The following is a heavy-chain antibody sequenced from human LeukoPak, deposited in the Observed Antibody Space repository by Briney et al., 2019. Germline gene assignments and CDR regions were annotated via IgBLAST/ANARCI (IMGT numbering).Heavy chain of an antibody. CDR2: ISSSGSTI. Sequence: GGSLRLSCAASGFTFSDYYMSWIRQAPGKGLEWVSYISSSGSTIYYADSVKGRFAISRDNAKNSLYLQMNSLRAEDTAVYYCARERFDWLSFDYWGQGTLVTVSS. V-gene: IGHV3-11*04. CDR3: ARERFDWLSFDY. D-gene: IGHD3-9*01. CDR1: GFTFSDYY. J-gene: IGHJ4*02.